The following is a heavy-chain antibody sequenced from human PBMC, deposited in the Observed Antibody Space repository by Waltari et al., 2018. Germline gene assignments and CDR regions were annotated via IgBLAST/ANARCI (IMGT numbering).Heavy chain of an antibody. J-gene: IGHJ4*02. CDR3: ARARWLDY. CDR1: GFSFSSYW. CDR2: INADGNRP. D-gene: IGHD4-17*01. V-gene: IGHV3-74*01. Sequence: EVQLVESGGGLVQPGGSLRLSCAASGFSFSSYWMYWVRQVSGKGVMWVSQINADGNRPNYGGSVRGRFTIVRDNAKDTLYLQMNSLRVEDTGVYYCARARWLDYWGQGTLVTVSS.